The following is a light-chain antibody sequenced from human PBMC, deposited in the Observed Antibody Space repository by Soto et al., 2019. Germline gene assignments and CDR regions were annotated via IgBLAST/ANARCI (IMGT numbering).Light chain of an antibody. J-gene: IGKJ1*01. V-gene: IGKV3-15*01. CDR1: QRVSNH. Sequence: ETVMTQSPVTLSVSAGDTATLSCRASQRVSNHFAWYQQKPGQAPRLLIYAASTRAAGVPVRFSGSGSETEFTLTIRSLQSEDFALYYCHQYNNWPWTFGQGTKVEIK. CDR2: AAS. CDR3: HQYNNWPWT.